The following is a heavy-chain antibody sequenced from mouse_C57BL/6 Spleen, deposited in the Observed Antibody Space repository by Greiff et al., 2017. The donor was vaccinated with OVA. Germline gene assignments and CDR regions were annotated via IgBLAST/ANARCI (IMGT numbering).Heavy chain of an antibody. J-gene: IGHJ1*03. CDR1: GYTFTDYN. V-gene: IGHV1-18*01. CDR3: ARRGYYGSSPYGYFDV. D-gene: IGHD1-1*01. CDR2: INPNNGGT. Sequence: VQLQQSGPELVKPGASVKIPCKASGYTFTDYNMDWVKQSHGKSLEWIGDINPNNGGTIYNQKFKGKATLTVDKSASTAYMELRSLTSEDTAVYYCARRGYYGSSPYGYFDVWGTGTTLTVSS.